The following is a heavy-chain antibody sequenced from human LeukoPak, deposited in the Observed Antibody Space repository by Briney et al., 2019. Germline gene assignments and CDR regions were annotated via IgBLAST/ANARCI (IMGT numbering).Heavy chain of an antibody. CDR3: ATTRGVVVITTSWWGAPAFGPRAFGI. CDR1: GYTFTGYY. Sequence: ASVKVSCKASGYTFTGYYMHWVRQAPGQGLEWMGWINPNSGGTNYAQKFQGRVTMTEDTSTDTAYMELSSLRSEDTAVYYCATTRGVVVITTSWWGAPAFGPRAFGIWGQGTMVTVSS. CDR2: INPNSGGT. V-gene: IGHV1-2*02. J-gene: IGHJ3*02. D-gene: IGHD3-22*01.